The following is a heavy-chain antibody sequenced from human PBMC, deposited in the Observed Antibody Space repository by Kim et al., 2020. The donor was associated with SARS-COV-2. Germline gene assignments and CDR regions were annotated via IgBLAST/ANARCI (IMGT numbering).Heavy chain of an antibody. CDR1: GFTFSSYG. CDR2: IWYDGSNK. D-gene: IGHD3-3*01. CDR3: ARDAGLGMVLLDY. Sequence: GGSLRLSCAASGFTFSSYGMHWVRQAPGKGLEWVAVIWYDGSNKYYADSVKGRFTISRDNSKNTLYLQMNSLRAEDTAVYYCARDAGLGMVLLDYWGQGTLVTVSS. J-gene: IGHJ4*02. V-gene: IGHV3-33*01.